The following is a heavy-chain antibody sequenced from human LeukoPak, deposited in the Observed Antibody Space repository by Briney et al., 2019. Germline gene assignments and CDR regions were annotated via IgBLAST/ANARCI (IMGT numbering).Heavy chain of an antibody. D-gene: IGHD3-10*01. Sequence: PGGSLRLSCAASGFTFSSYNMNWVRQAPGKGLEWVSSISSSSSYIYYADSVKGRFTISRDNAKNSLYLQMNSLRAEDTAVYYCARVRSSITGFFDYWGERRLVSVSS. CDR2: ISSSSSYI. J-gene: IGHJ4*01. CDR3: ARVRSSITGFFDY. V-gene: IGHV3-21*01. CDR1: GFTFSSYN.